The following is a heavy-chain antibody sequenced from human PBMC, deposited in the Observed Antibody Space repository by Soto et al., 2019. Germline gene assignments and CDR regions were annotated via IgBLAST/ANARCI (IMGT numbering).Heavy chain of an antibody. D-gene: IGHD6-6*01. CDR3: AKEAEYSRSQVDY. J-gene: IGHJ4*02. V-gene: IGHV3-23*01. CDR1: GFSFSSSA. CDR2: ISGSGGST. Sequence: GGSLSLCCAASGFSFSSSAMSWVRQAPGKGLEWVSAISGSGGSTYYADSVKGRFTIARDNSKNTLFLQMNGLRAEDTTVFYCAKEAEYSRSQVDYWGQGTLVTVSS.